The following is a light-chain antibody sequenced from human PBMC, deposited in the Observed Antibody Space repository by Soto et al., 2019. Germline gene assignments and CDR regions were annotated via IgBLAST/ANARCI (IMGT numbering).Light chain of an antibody. CDR2: DAF. CDR3: QHRNHWPSS. Sequence: EIVLTQSPATLSLSPGERATLSCRASQSVGSYLAWYQQKPGQAPRLLIYDAFNRATGIPARFSGSGSGTDFTLTISSLEPEYFAVYFCQHRNHWPSSFGPGTKVDIK. V-gene: IGKV3-11*01. J-gene: IGKJ3*01. CDR1: QSVGSY.